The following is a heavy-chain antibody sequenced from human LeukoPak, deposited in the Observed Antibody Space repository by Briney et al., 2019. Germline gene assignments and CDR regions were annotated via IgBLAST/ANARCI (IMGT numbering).Heavy chain of an antibody. CDR2: IYHSGST. D-gene: IGHD2-21*02. J-gene: IGHJ4*02. V-gene: IGHV4-4*02. Sequence: SETLSLTCAVSGGSISSSNWWSWVRQPPGKGLEWIGEIYHSGSTNYNPSLKSRVTISVDTSKNQFSLKLSSVTAADTAVYYCARVGDCGGDCYSSWGQGTLVTVSS. CDR3: ARVGDCGGDCYSS. CDR1: GGSISSSNW.